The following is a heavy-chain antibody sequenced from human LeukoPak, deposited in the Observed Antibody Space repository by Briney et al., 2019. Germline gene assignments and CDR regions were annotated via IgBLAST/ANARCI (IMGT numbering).Heavy chain of an antibody. D-gene: IGHD1-14*01. V-gene: IGHV3-21*01. Sequence: GGSLRLSCAASGFTFSSYSMNWVRQAPGKGLEWVSSISSSSSYIYYADSVKGRFTISRDNAKNSLYLQMNSLRAEDTAVYYCARDHHPQDRALGDAFDIWGQGTMVTVSS. J-gene: IGHJ3*02. CDR3: ARDHHPQDRALGDAFDI. CDR1: GFTFSSYS. CDR2: ISSSSSYI.